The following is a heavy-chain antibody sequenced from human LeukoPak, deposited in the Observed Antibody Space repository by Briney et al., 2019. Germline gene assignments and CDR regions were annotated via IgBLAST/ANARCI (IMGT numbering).Heavy chain of an antibody. V-gene: IGHV4-59*01. D-gene: IGHD1-26*01. J-gene: IGHJ6*02. CDR3: AREVSSGSYYGMDV. CDR1: GGSISSYY. Sequence: SETLSLTCTVSGGSISSYYWSWIRQPPGKGLEWIGYIYYSGSTNYNPSLKSRVTISVDTSKNQFSLKLSSVTAADTAVYYCAREVSSGSYYGMDVWGQGTTVTVSS. CDR2: IYYSGST.